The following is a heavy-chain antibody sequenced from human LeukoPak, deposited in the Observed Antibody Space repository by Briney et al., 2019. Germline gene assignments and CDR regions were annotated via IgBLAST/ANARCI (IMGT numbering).Heavy chain of an antibody. Sequence: SETLSLTCTVSGGSISTYYWSWIRQPPGKGLEWIGYIYYSGSTNYNPSLKSRVTISVDTSKNQFSLKLRTVTAADTAVYYCARGIYYYYFDHWGQGSLVTVSS. CDR1: GGSISTYY. CDR2: IYYSGST. CDR3: ARGIYYYYFDH. D-gene: IGHD1-26*01. V-gene: IGHV4-59*01. J-gene: IGHJ4*02.